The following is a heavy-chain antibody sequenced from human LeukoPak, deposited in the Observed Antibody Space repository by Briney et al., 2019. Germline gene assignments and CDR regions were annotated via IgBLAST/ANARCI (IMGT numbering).Heavy chain of an antibody. CDR1: GFTFDDYA. CDR2: ISWNSGSI. V-gene: IGHV3-9*01. J-gene: IGHJ6*02. CDR3: AKDIYGDYYYGMDV. D-gene: IGHD4-17*01. Sequence: GGSLRLSCAASGFTFDDYAMHWVRQAPGKGLEWVSGISWNSGSIGYADSVKGRFTISRDNAKNSLYLQMNSLRAEDTALYYCAKDIYGDYYYGMDVWGQGTTVTDSS.